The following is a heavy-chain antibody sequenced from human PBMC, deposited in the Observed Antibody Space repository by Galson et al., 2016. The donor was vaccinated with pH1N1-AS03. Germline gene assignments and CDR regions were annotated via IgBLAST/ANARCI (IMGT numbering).Heavy chain of an antibody. CDR3: AKDVFSRPDF. CDR2: INHDGSAK. Sequence: SLRLSCAASGLTFSSFWMAWVRQAPGKGLEWVANINHDGSAKYYVDSVKGRFTISRDNAKNSLYLQMNSLRTEDTAVYYCAKDVFSRPDFWGQGAPVTVS. V-gene: IGHV3-7*03. CDR1: GLTFSSFW. J-gene: IGHJ4*02. D-gene: IGHD3-3*02.